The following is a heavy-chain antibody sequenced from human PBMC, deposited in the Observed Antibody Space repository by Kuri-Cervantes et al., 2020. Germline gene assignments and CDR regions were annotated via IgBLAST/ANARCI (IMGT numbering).Heavy chain of an antibody. D-gene: IGHD2-21*01. CDR3: ARTAPVAFDAFEI. CDR1: GYTFTGYY. Sequence: ASVKVSCKASGYTFTGYYIHWVRQAPGQGLEWMGWINPNSGDTNYAQKFQGRVTMTRDTSISTAYMELSRLTSDDTAVYYCARTAPVAFDAFEIWGQGTMVTVSS. CDR2: INPNSGDT. J-gene: IGHJ3*02. V-gene: IGHV1-2*02.